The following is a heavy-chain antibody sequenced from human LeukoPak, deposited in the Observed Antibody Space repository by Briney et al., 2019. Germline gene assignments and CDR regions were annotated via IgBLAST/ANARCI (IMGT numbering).Heavy chain of an antibody. D-gene: IGHD6-6*01. Sequence: GGSLRLSCAASGFTFSNAWMSWVRQAPGKGLEWVGRIKSKTDGGTTDYAAPVKGRFTISRDDSKNTLYLQMNSLRAEDTAVYYCVRDPPRELVLFDYWGQGSLVIVSS. V-gene: IGHV3-15*05. CDR1: GFTFSNAW. CDR3: VRDPPRELVLFDY. CDR2: IKSKTDGGTT. J-gene: IGHJ4*02.